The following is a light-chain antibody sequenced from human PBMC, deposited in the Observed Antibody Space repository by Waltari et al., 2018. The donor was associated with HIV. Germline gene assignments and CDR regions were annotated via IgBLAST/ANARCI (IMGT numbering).Light chain of an antibody. V-gene: IGLV2-23*02. Sequence: QSALTQPASVSGPPGQSITISCTGTSDDIGGSNLVSWYQHHPGKAPRLIIFDVDKRPSGSSDLFSGSKSGYTASLTISGLRTEDEADYFCCSKSTIYFGVLFGGGTTLTVL. CDR1: SDDIGGSNL. J-gene: IGLJ2*01. CDR3: CSKSTIYFGVL. CDR2: DVD.